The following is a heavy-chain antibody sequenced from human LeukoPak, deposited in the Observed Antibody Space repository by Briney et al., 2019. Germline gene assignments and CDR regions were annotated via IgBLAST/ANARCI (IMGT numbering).Heavy chain of an antibody. D-gene: IGHD3-22*01. J-gene: IGHJ4*02. V-gene: IGHV3-7*01. CDR3: ARGDTSGYYYRFFDY. CDR1: GFTLSSYW. CDR2: IKEDGSGI. Sequence: GGSLRLSCVVSGFTLSSYWMSWVRQAPGKELEWVANIKEDGSGIYYVDSVEGRFTISRDNAKKSLYLQMNSLRAEDTAVYYCARGDTSGYYYRFFDYWGQGTLVTVSS.